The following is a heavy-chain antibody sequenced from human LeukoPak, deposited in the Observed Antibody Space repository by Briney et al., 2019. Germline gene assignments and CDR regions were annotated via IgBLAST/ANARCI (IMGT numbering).Heavy chain of an antibody. CDR3: ARFGGARGLDP. CDR1: GGTFSSYA. V-gene: IGHV1-69*05. Sequence: ASVKVSCKASGGTFSSYAISWVRQAPGQGLEWMGGIIPIFGTANYAQKFQGRVTITTDESTRTAYMELSSLRSEDTAVYYCARFGGARGLDPWGQGTLVTVSS. J-gene: IGHJ5*02. CDR2: IIPIFGTA. D-gene: IGHD3-10*01.